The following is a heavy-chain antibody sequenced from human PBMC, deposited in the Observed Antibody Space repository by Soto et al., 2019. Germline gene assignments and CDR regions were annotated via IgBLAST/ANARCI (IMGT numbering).Heavy chain of an antibody. V-gene: IGHV3-23*01. D-gene: IGHD2-21*01. CDR1: VVTLSSYA. CDR3: AKAPLGIASSGSNWFDP. CDR2: ISGSGGST. J-gene: IGHJ5*02. Sequence: PWGSLRLACAASVVTLSSYAMSWVRQPPGKGLEWVSAISGSGGSTYYADSVKGRFTISRDNSKNTLYLQMNSLRAEDTAVYYCAKAPLGIASSGSNWFDPWGQGTLVTVSS.